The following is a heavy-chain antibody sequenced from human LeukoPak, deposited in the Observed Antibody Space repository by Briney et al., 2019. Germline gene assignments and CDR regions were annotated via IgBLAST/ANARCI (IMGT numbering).Heavy chain of an antibody. CDR1: GGSISSSGYY. Sequence: SETLSLTCTVSGGSISSSGYYWGWIRRPPGRGLEGIGSIYDSGSTYYNPALKRCGTISADTSKNQFSLKLSSVPDAATAVYSCASRVGGITILIRLPAFDIWGQGTLVTVSS. CDR2: IYDSGST. D-gene: IGHD3-10*01. V-gene: IGHV4-39*01. J-gene: IGHJ3*02. CDR3: ASRVGGITILIRLPAFDI.